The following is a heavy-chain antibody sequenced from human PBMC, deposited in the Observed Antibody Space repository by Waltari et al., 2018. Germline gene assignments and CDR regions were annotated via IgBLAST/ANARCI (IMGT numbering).Heavy chain of an antibody. V-gene: IGHV3-11*04. CDR1: GFTCSAYY. J-gene: IGHJ4*02. CDR2: ISSNSGTAI. CDR3: ARAESYSDYDYSRLYFDW. Sequence: QVQLVESGGALVKPGGSLGLSCAAAGFTCSAYYMSWIRQAPGKGLEWVSYISSNSGTAINYADSVIGRFTISRDNAKNSLYLQMNSLRVEDTAFYYCARAESYSDYDYSRLYFDWWGPGTLVTVSS. D-gene: IGHD5-12*01.